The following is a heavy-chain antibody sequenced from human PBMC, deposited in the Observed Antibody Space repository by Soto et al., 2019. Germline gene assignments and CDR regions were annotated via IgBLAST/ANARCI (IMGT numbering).Heavy chain of an antibody. V-gene: IGHV3-21*01. J-gene: IGHJ4*02. D-gene: IGHD6-13*01. CDR1: GFTFSSYS. CDR2: ISSSSYI. Sequence: GWSLRLSCAASGFTFSSYSMNWVRQAPGKGLEWVSSISSSSYIYYADSVKGRFTISRDNAKNSLYLQMNSLRAEDTAVYYCEIDRVRGWDQGTQVSVSS. CDR3: EIDRVRG.